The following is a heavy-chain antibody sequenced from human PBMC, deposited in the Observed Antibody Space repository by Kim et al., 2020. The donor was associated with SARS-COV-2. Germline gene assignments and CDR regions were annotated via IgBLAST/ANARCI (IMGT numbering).Heavy chain of an antibody. CDR2: IYHSGST. CDR1: GGSISSSNW. CDR3: ARAGAFDYYDTAWYFDL. Sequence: SETLSLTCAVSGGSISSSNWWSWVRQPPGKGLEWIGEIYHSGSTNYNPSLKSRVTISVDKSKNQFSLKLSSVTAADTAVYYCARAGAFDYYDTAWYFDLWGRGTLVTVSS. V-gene: IGHV4-4*02. J-gene: IGHJ2*01. D-gene: IGHD3-22*01.